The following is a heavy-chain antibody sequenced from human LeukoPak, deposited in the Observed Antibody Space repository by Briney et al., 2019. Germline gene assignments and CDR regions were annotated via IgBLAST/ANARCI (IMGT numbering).Heavy chain of an antibody. CDR3: ARDHVLLWFGELYSYGMDV. V-gene: IGHV4-30-4*01. CDR1: GGSISSGDYY. D-gene: IGHD3-10*01. J-gene: IGHJ6*04. Sequence: SQTLSLTCTVSGGSISSGDYYWSWIRQPPGKGLEWIGYIYYSGSTYYNPSLKSRVTISVDTSKNQFSLKLSSVTAADTAVYYCARDHVLLWFGELYSYGMDVWGKGITVTVSS. CDR2: IYYSGST.